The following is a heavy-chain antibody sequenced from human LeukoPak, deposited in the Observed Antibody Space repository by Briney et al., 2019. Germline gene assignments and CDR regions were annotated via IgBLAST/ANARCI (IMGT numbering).Heavy chain of an antibody. CDR2: ISAYNGNT. CDR3: ARGRTGTTWYYYGMDV. CDR1: GYTFTSYG. V-gene: IGHV1-18*01. J-gene: IGHJ6*02. Sequence: ASVKVSCKASGYTFTSYGISWVRQAPGQGLEWMGWISAYNGNTNYAQKLQGRVTMTTDTSTSTAYMELRSLRSDDTAVYYCARGRTGTTWYYYGMDVWGQGNTVTVSS. D-gene: IGHD1-7*01.